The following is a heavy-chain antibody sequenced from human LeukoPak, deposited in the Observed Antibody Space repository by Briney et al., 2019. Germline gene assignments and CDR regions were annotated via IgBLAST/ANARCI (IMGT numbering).Heavy chain of an antibody. CDR3: AKDVGSSGWYYFDY. D-gene: IGHD6-19*01. CDR2: ISWNSGSI. Sequence: PGGSLRLSSAASGFTFDDYAMHWVRQAPGKGLEWVSGISWNSGSIGYADSVKGRFTISRDNAKNSLYLQMNSLRAEDMALYYCAKDVGSSGWYYFDYWGQGALVTVSS. J-gene: IGHJ4*02. V-gene: IGHV3-9*03. CDR1: GFTFDDYA.